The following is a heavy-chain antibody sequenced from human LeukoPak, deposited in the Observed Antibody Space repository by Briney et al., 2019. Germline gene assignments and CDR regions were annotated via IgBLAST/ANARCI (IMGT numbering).Heavy chain of an antibody. D-gene: IGHD2-2*01. J-gene: IGHJ4*02. CDR2: IYASGST. CDR3: TKDTYCSGTTCNGGPGDY. Sequence: SETLSLTCTVSGGSISSQYWSWIRQPAGKGLEWIGRIYASGSTNYNPSLKSRVTMSVDTSKNQFSLKLSSVTAADTAVFYCTKDTYCSGTTCNGGPGDYWGQGILVTVSS. CDR1: GGSISSQY. V-gene: IGHV4-4*07.